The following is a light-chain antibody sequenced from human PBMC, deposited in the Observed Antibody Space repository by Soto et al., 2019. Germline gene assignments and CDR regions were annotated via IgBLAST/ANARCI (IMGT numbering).Light chain of an antibody. CDR2: EVT. Sequence: QSALTQPASVSGFPGQSITISCAGTSSDVGSYNFVSWYQQHPGKAPKVTIYEVTKRPSGVSNRFSGSKSGNTASLTISGLQADDEADYYCCSYAGRSNWVFGGGTKVTVL. CDR1: SSDVGSYNF. V-gene: IGLV2-23*02. CDR3: CSYAGRSNWV. J-gene: IGLJ3*02.